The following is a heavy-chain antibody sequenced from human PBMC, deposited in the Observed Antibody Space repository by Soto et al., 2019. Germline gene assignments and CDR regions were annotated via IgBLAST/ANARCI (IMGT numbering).Heavy chain of an antibody. Sequence: QVQLQESGPGLVKPSQTLSLTCTVSGGSISSGGYYWSWIRQHPGKGLEWIGYIYYSGSTYYNPSLKSRVTXXVXTXXNQFALKLSSVTAADTAVYYCAYSNYGVYYYGMDVWGQGTTVTVSS. CDR1: GGSISSGGYY. J-gene: IGHJ6*02. CDR2: IYYSGST. CDR3: AYSNYGVYYYGMDV. V-gene: IGHV4-31*03. D-gene: IGHD4-4*01.